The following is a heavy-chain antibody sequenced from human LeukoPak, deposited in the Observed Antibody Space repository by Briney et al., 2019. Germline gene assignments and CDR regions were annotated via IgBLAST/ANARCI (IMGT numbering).Heavy chain of an antibody. V-gene: IGHV1-18*01. D-gene: IGHD3-22*01. CDR3: ARDYTPTYYYDSSQLPTFDP. CDR1: GYTFTSYG. CDR2: ISAYNGNT. J-gene: IGHJ5*02. Sequence: ASVKVSCKSSGYTFTSYGIIWVRQAPGQGLEWMGWISAYNGNTNYAQKLQGRVTMTTDTSTSTAYMELRSLRSDDTAVYYCARDYTPTYYYDSSQLPTFDPWGQGTLVTVSS.